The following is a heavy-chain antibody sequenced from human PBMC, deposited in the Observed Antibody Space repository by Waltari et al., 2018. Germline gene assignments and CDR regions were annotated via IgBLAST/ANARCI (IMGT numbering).Heavy chain of an antibody. Sequence: QLQLQESGPGLVKPSETLSLTCPVSGGSTSRSSYYWGWIRQPPGKGLEWIGSIYYSGSTYYSPSLKSRVTISVDTSKNQFSLKLSSVAAADTAVYYCARASAGTRDWGQGTLVTVSS. CDR3: ARASAGTRD. J-gene: IGHJ4*02. V-gene: IGHV4-39*07. D-gene: IGHD1-7*01. CDR1: GGSTSRSSYY. CDR2: IYYSGST.